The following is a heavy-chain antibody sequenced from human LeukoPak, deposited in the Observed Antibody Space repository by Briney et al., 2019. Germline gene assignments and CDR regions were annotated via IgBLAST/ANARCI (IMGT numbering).Heavy chain of an antibody. CDR1: GGSISSGSYY. Sequence: PSQTLSLTCTVSGGSISSGSYYWTWIRQPAGKGLEWIGRIYTSGSTNYNPSLKSRVTISVDTSKNQFSLKLSSVTAADTAVYYCARRGYSGYDFPGPQSAYYYYYMDVWGKGTTVTVSS. J-gene: IGHJ6*03. V-gene: IGHV4-61*02. CDR2: IYTSGST. D-gene: IGHD5-12*01. CDR3: ARRGYSGYDFPGPQSAYYYYYMDV.